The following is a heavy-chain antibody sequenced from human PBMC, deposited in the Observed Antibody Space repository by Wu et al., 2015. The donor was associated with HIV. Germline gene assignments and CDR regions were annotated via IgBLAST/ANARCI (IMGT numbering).Heavy chain of an antibody. D-gene: IGHD3-22*01. CDR2: IIPIFGTA. CDR3: ASTPDAAYDSSGYYSFDY. J-gene: IGHJ4*02. V-gene: IGHV1-69*13. Sequence: QVQLVQSGAEVKKPGASVKVSCKASGGTFSSYAISWVRQAPGQGLEWMGRIIPIFGTANYAQKFQGRVTITADESTSTAYMELSSLRSEDTAVYYCASTPDAAYDSSGYYSFDYWGQGTLVTVSS. CDR1: GGTFSSYA.